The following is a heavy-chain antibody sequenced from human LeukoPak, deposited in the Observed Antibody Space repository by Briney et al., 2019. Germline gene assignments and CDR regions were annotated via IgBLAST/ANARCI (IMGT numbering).Heavy chain of an antibody. CDR3: AGPYDILTGTYAPFDY. CDR1: GYSISSGYY. J-gene: IGHJ4*02. Sequence: PSETLSLTCTVSGYSISSGYYWGRIRQPPGKGLEWIGSIYHSGSTYYNPSLKSRVTISVDTSKNQFSLKLSSVIAADTAVYYCAGPYDILTGTYAPFDYWGQGTLVTVSS. CDR2: IYHSGST. V-gene: IGHV4-38-2*02. D-gene: IGHD3-9*01.